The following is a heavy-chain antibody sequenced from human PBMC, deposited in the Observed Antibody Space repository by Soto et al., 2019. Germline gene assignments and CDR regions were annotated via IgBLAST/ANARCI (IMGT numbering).Heavy chain of an antibody. CDR1: GGTFGSYT. J-gene: IGHJ3*01. CDR2: IIPILGIA. D-gene: IGHD2-15*01. V-gene: IGHV1-69*02. Sequence: QVQLVQSGAEVKKPGSSVKVSCKASGGTFGSYTISWVRQAPGQGLEWMGRIIPILGIANYAQKFQGRVTITADKATSRDHLGVSNLRFEDTAGDSFYRDPPLKGGVVVVFLCRGQGKMVTVSS. CDR3: YRDPPLKGGVVVVFLC.